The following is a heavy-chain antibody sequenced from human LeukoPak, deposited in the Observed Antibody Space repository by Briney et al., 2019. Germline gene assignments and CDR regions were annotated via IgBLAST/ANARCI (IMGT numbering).Heavy chain of an antibody. D-gene: IGHD1-26*01. CDR3: ARDRRVGATWSVGAFDI. J-gene: IGHJ3*02. CDR1: GFTFSSYD. CDR2: IGTAGDT. Sequence: GGSLRLSCAASGFTFSSYDMHWVRQATGKGLEWVSAIGTAGDTYYPGSVKGRFTISRDNAKNSLSLQMNSLRAEDTAIYYCARDRRVGATWSVGAFDIWGQGTTVTVSS. V-gene: IGHV3-13*04.